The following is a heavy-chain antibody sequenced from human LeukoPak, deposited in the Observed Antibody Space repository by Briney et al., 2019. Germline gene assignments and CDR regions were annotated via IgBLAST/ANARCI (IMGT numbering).Heavy chain of an antibody. J-gene: IGHJ5*02. V-gene: IGHV4-31*11. CDR1: GGSISSGAYY. CDR2: IYYSGST. Sequence: SEILSLTCAVSGGSISSGAYYWSWIRQPPGKGLEWIGYIYYSGSTYYNPSLKSRVTISVDTSKNQFSLKLSSVTAADTAVYYCARVHDYGDYGWFDPWGQGTLVTVSS. CDR3: ARVHDYGDYGWFDP. D-gene: IGHD4-17*01.